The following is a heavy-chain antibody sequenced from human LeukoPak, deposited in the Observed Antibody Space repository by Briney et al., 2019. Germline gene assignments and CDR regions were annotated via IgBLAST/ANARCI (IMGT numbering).Heavy chain of an antibody. CDR3: ARGYCSGGSCVHLPQN. Sequence: GASVTVSCKASGYTFTSYGISWVRQAPGQGLEWMGWISAYNGNTNYAQKLQGRVTMTTDTSTSTAYMELRSLRSDDTAVYYCARGYCSGGSCVHLPQNWGQGTLVTVSS. D-gene: IGHD2-15*01. J-gene: IGHJ4*02. CDR1: GYTFTSYG. CDR2: ISAYNGNT. V-gene: IGHV1-18*01.